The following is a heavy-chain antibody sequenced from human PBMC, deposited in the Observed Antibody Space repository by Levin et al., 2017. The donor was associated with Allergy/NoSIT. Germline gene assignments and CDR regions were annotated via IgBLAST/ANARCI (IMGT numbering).Heavy chain of an antibody. CDR1: GFTFDDYA. CDR2: ISWNSGSI. V-gene: IGHV3-9*01. D-gene: IGHD6-19*01. Sequence: SLKISCAASGFTFDDYAMHWVRQAPGKGLEWVSGISWNSGSIGYADSVKGRFTISRDNAKNSLYLQMNSLGAEDTALYYCAKDIGDIAVAGYAAFDIWGQGTMVTVSS. J-gene: IGHJ3*02. CDR3: AKDIGDIAVAGYAAFDI.